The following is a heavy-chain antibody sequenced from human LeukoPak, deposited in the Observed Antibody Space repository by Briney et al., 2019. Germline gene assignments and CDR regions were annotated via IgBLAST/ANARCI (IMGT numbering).Heavy chain of an antibody. Sequence: PGRSLRLSCAVSGFTLDDYAMHWVRQTPGKGLEWVSGISWNRGSIGYADSVKGRFTISREKDKKSLSLQMNSLRAEDTALYYCSKARVGATELTDYWGQGTLGTVSS. D-gene: IGHD1-26*01. CDR2: ISWNRGSI. J-gene: IGHJ4*02. CDR3: SKARVGATELTDY. V-gene: IGHV3-9*01. CDR1: GFTLDDYA.